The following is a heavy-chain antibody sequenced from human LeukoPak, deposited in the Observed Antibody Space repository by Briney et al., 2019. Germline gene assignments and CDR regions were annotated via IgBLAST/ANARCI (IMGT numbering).Heavy chain of an antibody. CDR3: ARDREAFDI. V-gene: IGHV3-30*04. CDR1: GFTFSSYA. CDR2: ISYDGSNK. J-gene: IGHJ3*02. Sequence: GGSLRLSCAASGFTFSSYAMHWVRQAPGKGLEWVAVISYDGSNKYYADSVKGRFTISRDNSKNTLYLQMNSLRAEDTAVYYCARDREAFDIWGQGIMVTVSS.